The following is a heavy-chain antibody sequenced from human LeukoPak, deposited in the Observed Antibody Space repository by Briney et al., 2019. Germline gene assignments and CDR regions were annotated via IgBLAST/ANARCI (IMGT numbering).Heavy chain of an antibody. J-gene: IGHJ4*02. CDR2: IWYDGSNK. Sequence: GGSLRLSCAASGFTFSSYGMHWVRQAPGKGLEWVAVIWYDGSNKYYADSVKGRFTISRDNSKNTLYLQMNSLRAEDTAVYYCARDPPYSSSSRARPLDYWGQGTLVTVSS. V-gene: IGHV3-33*01. CDR1: GFTFSSYG. D-gene: IGHD6-6*01. CDR3: ARDPPYSSSSRARPLDY.